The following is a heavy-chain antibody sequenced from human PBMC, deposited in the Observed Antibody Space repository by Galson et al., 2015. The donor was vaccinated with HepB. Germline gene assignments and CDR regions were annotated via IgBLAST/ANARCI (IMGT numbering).Heavy chain of an antibody. Sequence: SLRLSCAASGFTFSSYGMHWVRQAPGKGLEWVAFRRYDGSNKYYADSVKGRFTISRDNSNNTLYLQMNSLRAEDTAVYYCAGYCSGGSCPRHYYYYGMDVWGQGTTVTVSS. D-gene: IGHD2-15*01. V-gene: IGHV3-30*02. CDR2: RRYDGSNK. CDR3: AGYCSGGSCPRHYYYYGMDV. CDR1: GFTFSSYG. J-gene: IGHJ6*02.